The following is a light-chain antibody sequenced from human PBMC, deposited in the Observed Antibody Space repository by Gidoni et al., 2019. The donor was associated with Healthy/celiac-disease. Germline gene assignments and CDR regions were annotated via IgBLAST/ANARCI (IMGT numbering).Light chain of an antibody. CDR2: GAS. V-gene: IGKV3-15*01. CDR1: QSVSSN. J-gene: IGKJ4*01. CDR3: QQYNNWPPLT. Sequence: EIVMTQSPATLSVSPGEPATLSCRASQSVSSNLAWYQQKPGQAPRLLIYGASTRATGIPASFSGSGSGTEFTLTISSLQSEDFAVYYCQQYNNWPPLTFGGGTKVEIK.